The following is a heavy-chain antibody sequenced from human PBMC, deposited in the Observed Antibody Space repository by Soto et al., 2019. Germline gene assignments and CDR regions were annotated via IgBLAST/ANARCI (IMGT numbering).Heavy chain of an antibody. V-gene: IGHV3-30*18. Sequence: GGSLRLSCAASGFTFSSYGMHWVRQAPGKGLEWVAVISYDGSNKYYADSVKGRFTISRDNSKNTLYLQMNSLRAEDTAVYYCAKDYYYGSGSYYKRMSDAFDIWGQGTMVTVSS. J-gene: IGHJ3*02. D-gene: IGHD3-10*01. CDR3: AKDYYYGSGSYYKRMSDAFDI. CDR1: GFTFSSYG. CDR2: ISYDGSNK.